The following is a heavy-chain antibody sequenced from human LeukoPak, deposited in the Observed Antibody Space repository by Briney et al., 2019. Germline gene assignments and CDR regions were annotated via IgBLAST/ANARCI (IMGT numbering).Heavy chain of an antibody. CDR2: ISSSGSTI. D-gene: IGHD2-2*01. CDR3: ARLPAYCSSTSCYVDY. Sequence: GGSLRLSCAASGFTFSSYSMNWVRQAPGKGLEWVSYISSSGSTIYYADSVKGRFTISRDNAKNSLYLQMNSLRAEDTAVFYCARLPAYCSSTSCYVDYWGQGTLVTVSS. V-gene: IGHV3-48*04. CDR1: GFTFSSYS. J-gene: IGHJ4*02.